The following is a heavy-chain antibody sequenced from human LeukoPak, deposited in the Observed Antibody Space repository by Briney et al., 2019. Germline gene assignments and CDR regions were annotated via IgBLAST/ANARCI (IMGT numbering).Heavy chain of an antibody. Sequence: GGSLRLSCAASGFTFSNYGMSWVRQAPGEGLEWVSTISGSGDTTYYADSVKGRFTISRDNAENSLYLQMNSLRAEDTAVYYCARLWGRIAVAGTVDYWGQGTLVTVSS. V-gene: IGHV3-23*01. D-gene: IGHD6-19*01. J-gene: IGHJ4*02. CDR2: ISGSGDTT. CDR1: GFTFSNYG. CDR3: ARLWGRIAVAGTVDY.